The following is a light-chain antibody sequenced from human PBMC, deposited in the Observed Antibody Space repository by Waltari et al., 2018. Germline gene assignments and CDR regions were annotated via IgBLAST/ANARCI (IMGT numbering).Light chain of an antibody. V-gene: IGLV1-47*01. CDR1: SSNIGSTY. Sequence: QSVLTQPPSASGTPGQRVTISCSGSSSNIGSTYVYWYQQLPGTAPKLLIYRNNQRHSGVPDRFSGSKSGTSASLAISGLRSEDEADYYCAAWDDSLSVVFGGGTKLTVL. CDR2: RNN. CDR3: AAWDDSLSVV. J-gene: IGLJ2*01.